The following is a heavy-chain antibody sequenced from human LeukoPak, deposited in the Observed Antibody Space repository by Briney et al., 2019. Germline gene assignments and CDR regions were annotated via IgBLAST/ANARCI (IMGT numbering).Heavy chain of an antibody. CDR1: GFTFCTHA. Sequence: GGSLRLSCAASGFTFCTHAMSWVRQAPGKGLEWVSTISGSGRNTYHADAVKGRFTISRDNSKNTLSLQMNSLRAEDTAVYYCAKGFWEYDYVWGSYRPPGYYYGMDVWGQGTTVTVSS. J-gene: IGHJ6*02. D-gene: IGHD3-16*02. CDR2: ISGSGRNT. V-gene: IGHV3-23*01. CDR3: AKGFWEYDYVWGSYRPPGYYYGMDV.